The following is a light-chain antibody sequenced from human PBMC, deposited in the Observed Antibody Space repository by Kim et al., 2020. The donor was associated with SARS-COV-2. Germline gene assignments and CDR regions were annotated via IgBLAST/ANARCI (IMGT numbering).Light chain of an antibody. V-gene: IGLV1-44*01. CDR2: SND. J-gene: IGLJ3*02. Sequence: QVATTPCSGSISNCESKFENWYRQLPGTAPKFLIYSNDYRPSGVPDRFSGSKSGTSASLAISGLQSEDEADYYCAAWDDSLNGSVFGGGTQLTVL. CDR3: AAWDDSLNGSV. CDR1: ISNCESKF.